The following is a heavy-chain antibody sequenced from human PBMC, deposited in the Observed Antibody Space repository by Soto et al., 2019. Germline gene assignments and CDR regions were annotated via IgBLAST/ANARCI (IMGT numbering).Heavy chain of an antibody. CDR2: VYATGTT. CDR1: GGSISKLY. V-gene: IGHV4-4*07. CDR3: VRDGSKTLRDWFDP. Sequence: SETLSLTCSVSGGSISKLYWSWIRKTAGRGLEWMGRVYATGTTDYNPSLRSRVAMSVDISRKTFSLRLTSVTAADTGMYYCVRDGSKTLRDWFDPWGQGKLVTVSS. J-gene: IGHJ5*02.